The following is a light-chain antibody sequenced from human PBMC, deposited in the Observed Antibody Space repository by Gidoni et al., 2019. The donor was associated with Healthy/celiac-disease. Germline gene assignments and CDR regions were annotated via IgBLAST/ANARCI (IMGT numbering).Light chain of an antibody. J-gene: IGLJ2*01. V-gene: IGLV3-1*01. CDR1: KLGDKY. CDR2: QDN. Sequence: SVSVSPGQTASITCSADKLGDKYACWYQQKPGQSPVLVIYQDNKRPSGIPERFSGSNSGNTATLTVSGTQAMDEADYYCQAWDSSTVVFGGGTKLTVL. CDR3: QAWDSSTVV.